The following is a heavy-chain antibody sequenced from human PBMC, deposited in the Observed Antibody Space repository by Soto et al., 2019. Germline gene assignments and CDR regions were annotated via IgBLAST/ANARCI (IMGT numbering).Heavy chain of an antibody. Sequence: GGSLRLSCAASGFTFSSYSMNWVRQAPGKGLEWVSSISSSSSYIYYADSVKGRFTISRDNAKNSLYLQMNSLRAEDTAVYYCARGVGDIVYYYYGMDVRGQGTTVTVSS. D-gene: IGHD2-15*01. V-gene: IGHV3-21*01. CDR3: ARGVGDIVYYYYGMDV. CDR1: GFTFSSYS. CDR2: ISSSSSYI. J-gene: IGHJ6*02.